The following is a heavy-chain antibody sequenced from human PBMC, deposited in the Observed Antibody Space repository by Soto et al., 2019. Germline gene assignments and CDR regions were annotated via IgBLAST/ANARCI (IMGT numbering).Heavy chain of an antibody. CDR3: ARDRWQQLPYYYGMDV. J-gene: IGHJ6*02. Sequence: HPGGSLRLSCAPSGFTFYSYAMHWVRQAPGKGLEWVAVISNDGSLEYYADSVKGRFTISRDNSKNTLYLQMNSLRVEDTAVYYCARDRWQQLPYYYGMDVWGQGTTVTVSS. CDR1: GFTFYSYA. D-gene: IGHD1-26*01. V-gene: IGHV3-30*04. CDR2: ISNDGSLE.